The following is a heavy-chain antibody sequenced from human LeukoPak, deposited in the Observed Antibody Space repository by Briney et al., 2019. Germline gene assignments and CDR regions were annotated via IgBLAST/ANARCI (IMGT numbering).Heavy chain of an antibody. Sequence: GRSLRLSCAASGFTFSSYAMHWVRQAPGKGLEWVAVISYDGSNKYYADSVKGRFTISRDNSKNTLYLQMNSLRAEDTAVYYCACPSKIPDIVVVPAAFLDYWGQGTLVTVSS. J-gene: IGHJ4*02. CDR3: ACPSKIPDIVVVPAAFLDY. CDR1: GFTFSSYA. D-gene: IGHD2-2*01. CDR2: ISYDGSNK. V-gene: IGHV3-30-3*01.